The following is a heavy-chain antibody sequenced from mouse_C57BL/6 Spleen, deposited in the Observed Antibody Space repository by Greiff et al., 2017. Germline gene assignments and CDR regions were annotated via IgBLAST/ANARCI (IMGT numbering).Heavy chain of an antibody. J-gene: IGHJ4*01. CDR2: IDPANGNT. V-gene: IGHV1-82*01. CDR1: GYAFSSSW. Sequence: VQLQQSGPELVKPGASVKISCKASGYAFSSSWMNWVKQRPGKGLEWIGRIDPANGNTKYAPKFQGKATITADTSSNTAYLQLSSLTSEDTAIYYCANYDGDAMDYWGQGTSVTVSS. D-gene: IGHD2-4*01. CDR3: ANYDGDAMDY.